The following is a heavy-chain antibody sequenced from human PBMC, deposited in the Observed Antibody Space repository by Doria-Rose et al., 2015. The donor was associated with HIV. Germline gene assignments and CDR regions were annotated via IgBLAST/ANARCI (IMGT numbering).Heavy chain of an antibody. J-gene: IGHJ4*02. CDR3: ARNLLEYYYDSSGFDF. CDR2: TRQDGSEK. V-gene: IGHV3-7*01. D-gene: IGHD3-22*01. CDR1: GFTFGSYW. Sequence: LFQPGGSLRLSCAASGFTFGSYWMSWVRQAPGKGLEWVANTRQDGSEKYYVDSVKGRFTISRDNAKNSLNLQMNSLRAEDTAVYYCARNLLEYYYDSSGFDFWGQGTLVTVSS.